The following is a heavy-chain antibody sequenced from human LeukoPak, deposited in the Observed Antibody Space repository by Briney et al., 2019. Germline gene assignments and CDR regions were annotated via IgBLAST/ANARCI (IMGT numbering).Heavy chain of an antibody. CDR3: ARNKGVYGSGSYDN. Sequence: GGSLRLSCAASGFTFSTYAMSWVRQAPGKGLEWVSAISGSGVSTYYADSVKGRFTISRDNSKNTLYLQMNSLRVEDTAVYYCARNKGVYGSGSYDNWGPGTLVTVSS. CDR1: GFTFSTYA. CDR2: ISGSGVST. V-gene: IGHV3-23*01. J-gene: IGHJ4*02. D-gene: IGHD3-10*01.